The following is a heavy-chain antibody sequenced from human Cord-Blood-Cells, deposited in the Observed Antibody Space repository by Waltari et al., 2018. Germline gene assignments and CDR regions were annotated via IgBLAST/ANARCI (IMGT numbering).Heavy chain of an antibody. Sequence: QVQLQESGPGLVKPSETLSLTCTVSGGSISSHYWSWIRQPPGKGLEWIGYIDYSGGTNYNPSLQSRVTISVDTSKNQFSLKLSSVTAADTAVYYCARSVEMATIFDYWGQGTLVTVSS. CDR1: GGSISSHY. V-gene: IGHV4-59*11. D-gene: IGHD5-12*01. CDR3: ARSVEMATIFDY. J-gene: IGHJ4*02. CDR2: IDYSGGT.